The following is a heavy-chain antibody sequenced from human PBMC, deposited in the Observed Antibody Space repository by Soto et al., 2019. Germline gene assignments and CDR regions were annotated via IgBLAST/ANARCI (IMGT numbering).Heavy chain of an antibody. J-gene: IGHJ5*02. CDR1: GGSISSGGYY. V-gene: IGHV4-31*03. CDR2: IYYSGST. Sequence: LSLTCTVSGGSISSGGYYWSWIRQHPGKGLEWIGYIYYSGSTYYNLSLKSRVTISVDTSKNQFSLKLSSVTAADTAVYYCARSTITIFGVALNWFDPWGQGTLVTVSS. D-gene: IGHD3-3*01. CDR3: ARSTITIFGVALNWFDP.